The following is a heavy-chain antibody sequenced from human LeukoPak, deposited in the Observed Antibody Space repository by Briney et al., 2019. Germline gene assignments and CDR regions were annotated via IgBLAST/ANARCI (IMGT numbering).Heavy chain of an antibody. V-gene: IGHV3-20*04. CDR1: GFTFDDYG. Sequence: GGSLRLSCAASGFTFDDYGMSWVRQAPGKGLEWVSGINWNGGSTGYADSVKGRFTISRDNAKNSLYLQMNSLRAEDTAVYYCAREGNTGYSSGWYYFDYWGQGTLVTVSS. J-gene: IGHJ4*02. D-gene: IGHD6-19*01. CDR2: INWNGGST. CDR3: AREGNTGYSSGWYYFDY.